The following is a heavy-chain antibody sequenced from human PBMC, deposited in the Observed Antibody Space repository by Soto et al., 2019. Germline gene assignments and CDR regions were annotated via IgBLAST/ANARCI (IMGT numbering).Heavy chain of an antibody. CDR1: GGTYSSYA. Sequence: QVQLVQSGAEVKKPGSSGKVSCKASGGTYSSYASSWVRQAPGQGLEWMGGIIPIFGTANYAQKFPGRGTITADESASTAYFEMSSLRSEGTAVYDGSQTDWNDVANWFDPWCQGTLVSVSS. V-gene: IGHV1-69*01. CDR2: IIPIFGTA. CDR3: SQTDWNDVANWFDP. D-gene: IGHD1-1*01. J-gene: IGHJ5*02.